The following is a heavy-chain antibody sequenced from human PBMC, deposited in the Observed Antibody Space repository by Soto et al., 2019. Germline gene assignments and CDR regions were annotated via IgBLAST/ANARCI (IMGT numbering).Heavy chain of an antibody. CDR1: GGTFNNYA. CDR2: IIPIIGTA. CDR3: ARGGVDVVATSAFDY. J-gene: IGHJ4*02. Sequence: QVQLVQSGAEVKKPGPSGKVSCKLSGGTFNNYALGWGGQAPGKGLEWMGGIIPIIGTADYAHKFQGRLAISADESTGTTFMELSSLRSEDTALYYCARGGVDVVATSAFDYWGQGTLVTVSS. D-gene: IGHD5-12*01. V-gene: IGHV1-69*01.